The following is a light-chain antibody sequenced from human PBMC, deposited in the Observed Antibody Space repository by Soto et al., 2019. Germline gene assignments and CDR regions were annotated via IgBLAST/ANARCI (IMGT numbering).Light chain of an antibody. CDR2: DAS. Sequence: EIVLTQSPATLSLSPGERATLSCRASQSVSSYLAWYQQKPGQAPRLLIYDASNRATGIPARFSGSGSGTDFALTIRSLEPEDLAVYYCQQRSNWWTFGQGTKVALK. J-gene: IGKJ1*01. CDR1: QSVSSY. V-gene: IGKV3-11*01. CDR3: QQRSNWWT.